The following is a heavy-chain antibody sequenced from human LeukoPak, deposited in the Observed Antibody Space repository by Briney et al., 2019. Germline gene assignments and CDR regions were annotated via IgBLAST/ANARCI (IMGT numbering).Heavy chain of an antibody. V-gene: IGHV3-66*02. CDR1: GFTVSSKY. J-gene: IGHJ6*02. CDR2: IYSGGST. D-gene: IGHD3-10*01. CDR3: ARDSMVRGVIPRYYYYGMDV. Sequence: QPGGSLRLSCAASGFTVSSKYMNWVRQAPGKGLEWVSLIYSGGSTYYADSVKGRFTISRANSKNTLYLQMNSLRAEDTAVYYCARDSMVRGVIPRYYYYGMDVWGQGTTVTVSS.